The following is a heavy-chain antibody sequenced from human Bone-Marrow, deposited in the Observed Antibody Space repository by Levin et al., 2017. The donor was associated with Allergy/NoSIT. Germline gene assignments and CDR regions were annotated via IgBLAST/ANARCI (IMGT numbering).Heavy chain of an antibody. CDR1: GFTFSSYW. V-gene: IGHV3-74*01. CDR2: INSDGSST. J-gene: IGHJ3*02. Sequence: SCAASGFTFSSYWMHWVRQAPGKGLVWVSRINSDGSSTSYADSVKGRFTISRDNAKNTLYLQMNSLRAEDTAVYYCARKRIMITFGGVISYPGGAFDIWGQGTMVTVSS. CDR3: ARKRIMITFGGVISYPGGAFDI. D-gene: IGHD3-16*02.